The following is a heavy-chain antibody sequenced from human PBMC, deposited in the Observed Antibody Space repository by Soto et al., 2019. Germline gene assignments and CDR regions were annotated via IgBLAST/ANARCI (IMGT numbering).Heavy chain of an antibody. CDR1: GYTFTGYY. CDR3: ARGSFYDFWSGNIRAAFDI. J-gene: IGHJ3*02. V-gene: IGHV1-2*02. Sequence: ASVKVSCKASGYTFTGYYMHWVRQAPGQGLEWMGWINPNSGGTNYADSVKGRFTISRDNSKNTLYLQMNSLRAEDTAVYYCARGSFYDFWSGNIRAAFDIWGQGTMVTVSS. D-gene: IGHD3-3*01. CDR2: INPNSGGT.